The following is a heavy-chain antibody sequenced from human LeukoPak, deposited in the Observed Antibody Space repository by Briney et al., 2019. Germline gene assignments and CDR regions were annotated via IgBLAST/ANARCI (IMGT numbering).Heavy chain of an antibody. Sequence: GGSLRLSCAASGFTFSSYAMHWVRQAPGKGLEYVSAISSNGGSTYYANSVKGRFTISRDNSKNTLYLQMGSLRAEDMAVFYCARASNYYDSSGRGYYFDYWGQGTLVTVSS. CDR3: ARASNYYDSSGRGYYFDY. J-gene: IGHJ4*02. V-gene: IGHV3-64*01. D-gene: IGHD3-22*01. CDR1: GFTFSSYA. CDR2: ISSNGGST.